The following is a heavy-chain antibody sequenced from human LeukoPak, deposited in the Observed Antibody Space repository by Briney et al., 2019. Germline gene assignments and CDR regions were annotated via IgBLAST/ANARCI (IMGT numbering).Heavy chain of an antibody. Sequence: SETLSLTCTVSRGSISSYYWSWIRQPPGKGLEWIGYIDNSGSTNSTPSLKSRVAMSVDTSKNEFSLKLSSVTAADTAVYYCARGRITIFGVVTPHFDYWGQGTLVTVSS. J-gene: IGHJ4*02. CDR3: ARGRITIFGVVTPHFDY. D-gene: IGHD3-3*01. V-gene: IGHV4-59*01. CDR2: IDNSGST. CDR1: RGSISSYY.